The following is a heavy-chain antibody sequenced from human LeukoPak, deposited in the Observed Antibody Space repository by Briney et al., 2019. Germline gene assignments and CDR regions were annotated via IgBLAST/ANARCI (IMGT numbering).Heavy chain of an antibody. CDR1: GFTFSNAW. Sequence: GGSLRLSCAASGFTFSNAWMSWVRQAPGKGLEWVANIKQDGSEKYYVDSVKGRFTISRDNAKNSLNLQMNSLGAEDTAVYYCARFLDYYYGMDVWGQGTTVTVSS. V-gene: IGHV3-7*03. CDR3: ARFLDYYYGMDV. CDR2: IKQDGSEK. J-gene: IGHJ6*02.